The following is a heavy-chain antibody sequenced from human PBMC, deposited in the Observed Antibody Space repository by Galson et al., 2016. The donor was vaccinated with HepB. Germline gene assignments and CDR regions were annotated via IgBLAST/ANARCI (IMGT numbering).Heavy chain of an antibody. CDR3: ARVYGGDWLNLHIFDV. D-gene: IGHD3-9*01. CDR1: GFTVSVNY. J-gene: IGHJ3*01. CDR2: IHNVGST. Sequence: SLRLSCAASGFTVSVNYMSWVRQAPGKGLEWVSVIHNVGSTYYIDSVKGRFTISRDNPKNTLYLQMNSLRAEDTAVYYCARVYGGDWLNLHIFDVWGQGTMVLVSS. V-gene: IGHV3-53*01.